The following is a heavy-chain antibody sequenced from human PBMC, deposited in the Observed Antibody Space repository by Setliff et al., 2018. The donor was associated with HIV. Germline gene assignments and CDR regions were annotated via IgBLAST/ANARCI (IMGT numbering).Heavy chain of an antibody. D-gene: IGHD3-10*01. CDR3: ARELLRSWDGSENSYKPYYFDY. CDR1: GGSISSSSYY. Sequence: SETLSLTCTVSGGSISSSSYYWGWVRQPPGKGLEWIGSIYYSGSTYYNPSLKSRVTIFVDTSKNQFSLKVRSVTAADTAVYYCARELLRSWDGSENSYKPYYFDYWGQGTLVTVSS. CDR2: IYYSGST. J-gene: IGHJ4*02. V-gene: IGHV4-39*02.